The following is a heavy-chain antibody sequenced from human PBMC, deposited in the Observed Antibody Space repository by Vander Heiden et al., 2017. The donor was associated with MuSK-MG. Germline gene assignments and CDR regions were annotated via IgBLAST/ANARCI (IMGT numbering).Heavy chain of an antibody. J-gene: IGHJ4*02. V-gene: IGHV3-73*02. D-gene: IGHD3-9*01. Sequence: EVQLVEAGGGLVQPGGPLKLSCAASGFTFSGSAMHWVRQASGKGLEWVGRIRSKANSYATAYAASVKGRFTISRDDSKNTAYLQMNSLKTEDTAVYYCTLTHYDILTGYPRWGQGTLVTVSS. CDR3: TLTHYDILTGYPR. CDR2: IRSKANSYAT. CDR1: GFTFSGSA.